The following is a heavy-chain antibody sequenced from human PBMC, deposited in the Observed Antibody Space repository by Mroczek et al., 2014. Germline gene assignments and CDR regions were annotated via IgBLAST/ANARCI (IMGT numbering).Heavy chain of an antibody. CDR1: GGSISSYY. Sequence: QVQLQESGPGLVKPSETLSLTCTVSGGSISSYYWSWIRQPAGKGLEWIGRIYTSGSTNYNPSLKSRVTMSVDTSKNQFSLKLSSVTAADTAVYYCARTGVNYGDDAFDIWGQGTMVTVSS. CDR3: ARTGVNYGDDAFDI. J-gene: IGHJ3*02. D-gene: IGHD4-17*01. V-gene: IGHV4-4*07. CDR2: IYTSGST.